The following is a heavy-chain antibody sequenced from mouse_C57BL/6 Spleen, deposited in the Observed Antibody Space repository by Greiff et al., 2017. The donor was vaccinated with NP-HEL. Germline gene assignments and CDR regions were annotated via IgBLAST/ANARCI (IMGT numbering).Heavy chain of an antibody. CDR3: ARGDWEYFDY. J-gene: IGHJ2*01. V-gene: IGHV5-17*01. Sequence: EVQLVESGGGLVKPGGSLKLSCAASGFTFSDYGMHWVRQAPEKGLEWVAYISSGSSTIYYADTVKGRFTISRDNAKNTLFLQMTSLRSEDTAMYYCARGDWEYFDYWGKGTTLTVSS. CDR2: ISSGSSTI. D-gene: IGHD4-1*01. CDR1: GFTFSDYG.